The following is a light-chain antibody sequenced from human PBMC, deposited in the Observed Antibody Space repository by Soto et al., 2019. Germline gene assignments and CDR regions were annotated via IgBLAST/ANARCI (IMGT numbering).Light chain of an antibody. V-gene: IGKV1-33*01. CDR3: QQYDHLPPLS. Sequence: DIQMTQSPSSLSASVGDRVTITCQASQDIKNYLNWYQQKPGKAPNLLIFDASNLKTGVPSRFSGGGSGTHFTFTISSLQPEDVATYYCQQYDHLPPLSFGGWTKVEIK. CDR2: DAS. CDR1: QDIKNY. J-gene: IGKJ4*01.